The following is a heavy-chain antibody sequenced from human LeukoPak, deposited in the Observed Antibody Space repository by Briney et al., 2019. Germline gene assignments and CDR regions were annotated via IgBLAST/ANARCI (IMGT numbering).Heavy chain of an antibody. CDR1: GFALSSHW. CDR2: IKQDGSEK. CDR3: ARWWSGWSGYYGY. D-gene: IGHD3-3*01. J-gene: IGHJ4*02. V-gene: IGHV3-7*01. Sequence: GGSLRLSCAASGFALSSHWMSWVRQAPGKGLEWVANIKQDGSEKYYVDSVKGRFTISRDNAKNSLYLQMNSLRAEDTAVYYCARWWSGWSGYYGYWGQGTLVTVSS.